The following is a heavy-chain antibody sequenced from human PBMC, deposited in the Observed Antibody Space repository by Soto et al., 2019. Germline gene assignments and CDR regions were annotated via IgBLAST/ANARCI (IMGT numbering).Heavy chain of an antibody. CDR3: ARDRPCSGGSCYSRTFDI. Sequence: PGGFLRLSCAASGFTFCSYGMHWVRQAPGKGLEWVAVIWYDGNNKYYADSVKGRFTISRDNSKNTLYLQMNSLRAEDTAVYYCARDRPCSGGSCYSRTFDIWGQGTMVTVSS. CDR1: GFTFCSYG. V-gene: IGHV3-33*01. J-gene: IGHJ3*02. CDR2: IWYDGNNK. D-gene: IGHD2-15*01.